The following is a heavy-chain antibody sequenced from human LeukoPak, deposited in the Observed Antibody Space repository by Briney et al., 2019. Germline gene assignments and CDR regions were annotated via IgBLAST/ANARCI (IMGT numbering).Heavy chain of an antibody. V-gene: IGHV4-59*12. D-gene: IGHD6-19*01. CDR3: ARGLPVAGTDYYYYMDV. CDR1: GGSISSYY. Sequence: SETLSLTCTVSGGSISSYYWSWIRQPPGKGLEWIGYIYYSGSTDYNPSLKSRVTISVDTSKNQFSLKLSSVTAADTAVYYCARGLPVAGTDYYYYMDVWGKGTTVTVSS. CDR2: IYYSGST. J-gene: IGHJ6*03.